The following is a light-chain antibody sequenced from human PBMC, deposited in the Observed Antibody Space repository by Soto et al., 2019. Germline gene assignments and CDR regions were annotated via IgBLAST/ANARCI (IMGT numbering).Light chain of an antibody. Sequence: DIKMTLSPSTLSASSGARVPITCGASQSISPCVAWYQQKSGRAPRLLISDASSLQTGVPSRFRGSGSGTEFTLTISSLQPDDCATYYCQQYQSYSGTFGQGTKVDIK. V-gene: IGKV1-5*01. J-gene: IGKJ1*01. CDR1: QSISPC. CDR3: QQYQSYSGT. CDR2: DAS.